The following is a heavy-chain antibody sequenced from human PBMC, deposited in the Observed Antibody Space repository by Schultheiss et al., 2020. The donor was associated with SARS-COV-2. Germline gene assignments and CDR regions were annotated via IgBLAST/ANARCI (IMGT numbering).Heavy chain of an antibody. CDR2: IYYSGST. D-gene: IGHD3-3*01. Sequence: GSLRLSCTVSGGSISSYYWSWIRQPAGKGLEWIGSIYYSGSTYYNPSLKSRVTISVDTSKNQFSLKLSSVTAADTAVYYCARDLSEYYDFWSGYPYYYYMDVWGKGTTVTVSS. CDR1: GGSISSYY. J-gene: IGHJ6*03. CDR3: ARDLSEYYDFWSGYPYYYYMDV. V-gene: IGHV4-4*07.